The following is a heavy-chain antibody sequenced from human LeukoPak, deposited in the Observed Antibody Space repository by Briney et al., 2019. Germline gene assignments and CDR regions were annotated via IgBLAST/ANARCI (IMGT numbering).Heavy chain of an antibody. CDR2: INSNSGGT. J-gene: IGHJ4*02. CDR1: GYTFTGYY. D-gene: IGHD4-17*01. V-gene: IGHV1-2*02. Sequence: ASVKVSCKASGYTFTGYYMHWVRQAPGQGLEWMGWINSNSGGTNYAQKFQGRVTMTRDTSISTAYMELSRLRSDDTAVYYCARGAYGDYAPTFDYWGQGTLVTVSS. CDR3: ARGAYGDYAPTFDY.